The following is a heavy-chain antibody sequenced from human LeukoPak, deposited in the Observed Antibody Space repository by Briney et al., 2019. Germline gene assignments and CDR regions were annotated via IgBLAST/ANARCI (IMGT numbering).Heavy chain of an antibody. V-gene: IGHV4-34*01. CDR3: ARTLLTYYYGSGSYLTFDY. J-gene: IGHJ4*02. CDR1: GGSFSGYY. CDR2: INHSGST. D-gene: IGHD3-10*01. Sequence: SETLSLTCAVYGGSFSGYYWSWIRQPPGKGLEWIGEINHSGSTDYNPSLKSRVTISIDTSKNQFSLKLSSVTAADTAVYYCARTLLTYYYGSGSYLTFDYWGQGTLVTVSS.